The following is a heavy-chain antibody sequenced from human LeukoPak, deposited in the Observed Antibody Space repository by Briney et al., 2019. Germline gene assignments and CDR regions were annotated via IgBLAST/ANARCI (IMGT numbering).Heavy chain of an antibody. CDR1: GYTFTSYG. D-gene: IGHD3-10*01. CDR3: ARVQLWFGDRGDHSQMDV. CDR2: ISAYNGNT. V-gene: IGHV1-18*04. J-gene: IGHJ6*04. Sequence: ASVKVSCEASGYTFTSYGISWVRQAPGQGLEWMGWISAYNGNTNYAQKLQGRVTMTTDTSTSTAYMELRSLRSDDTAVYYCARVQLWFGDRGDHSQMDVWGKGTTVTVSS.